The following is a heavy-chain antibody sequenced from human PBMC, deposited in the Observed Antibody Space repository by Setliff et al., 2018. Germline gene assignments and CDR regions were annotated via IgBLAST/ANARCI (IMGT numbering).Heavy chain of an antibody. CDR3: ARMSGFQYIDV. J-gene: IGHJ6*03. Sequence: PSETLSLTCTVSGDSISGAKYYWSWIRQSAGKGMECIGRIYTDGSTKYNPSLNSRVTISVDASKNQLSLNLRSVTAADTAVYYCARMSGFQYIDVWDKGTTVTVSS. CDR1: GDSISGAKYY. CDR2: IYTDGST. V-gene: IGHV4-61*02. D-gene: IGHD3-3*01.